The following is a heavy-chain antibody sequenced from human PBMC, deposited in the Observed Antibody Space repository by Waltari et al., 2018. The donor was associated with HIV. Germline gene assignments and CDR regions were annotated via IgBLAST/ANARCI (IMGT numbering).Heavy chain of an antibody. J-gene: IGHJ5*01. CDR1: GGAFVSHS. Sequence: QVHLVQSGAEGKKPGSSVKVSCKASGGAFVSHSFNWVRQAPGQGLEWMGRAIPMFGTANYARKFQGRVTITADKSTTTAYMELNGLRIDDTAVYYCASARETMGVDFDSWGQGTLVTVS. V-gene: IGHV1-69*08. CDR3: ASARETMGVDFDS. D-gene: IGHD3-3*01. CDR2: AIPMFGTA.